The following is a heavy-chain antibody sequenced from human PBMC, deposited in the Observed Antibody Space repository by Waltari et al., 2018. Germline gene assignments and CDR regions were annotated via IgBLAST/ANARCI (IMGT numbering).Heavy chain of an antibody. CDR1: GYTFTGYY. CDR2: INPNSGGT. CDR3: ARDLGDCSGGSCYRANDY. D-gene: IGHD2-15*01. V-gene: IGHV1-2*06. Sequence: QVQLVQSGAEVKKPGASVKVSCKASGYTFTGYYMHWVRQAPGQGLEWMGRINPNSGGTNYAQKFQARVTMTRDTSISPAYMELSRLRSDDTAVYYCARDLGDCSGGSCYRANDYWGQGTLVTVSS. J-gene: IGHJ4*02.